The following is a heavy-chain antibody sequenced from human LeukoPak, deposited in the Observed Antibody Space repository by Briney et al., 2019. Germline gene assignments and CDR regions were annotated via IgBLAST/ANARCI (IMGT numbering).Heavy chain of an antibody. D-gene: IGHD5-18*01. CDR2: IYYSGST. V-gene: IGHV4-59*01. Sequence: SETLSLTCTVSGGSISSYHWSWLRQPQGRGLEWIGYIYYSGSTNYNPSLKSRVTISVDTSKNQFSLKLSSVTAADTAVYYCATLGGYSYGSDYWGQGTLVTVSS. CDR1: GGSISSYH. J-gene: IGHJ4*02. CDR3: ATLGGYSYGSDY.